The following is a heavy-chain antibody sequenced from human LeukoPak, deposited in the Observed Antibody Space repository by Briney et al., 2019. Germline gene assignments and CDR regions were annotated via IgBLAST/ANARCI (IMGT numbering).Heavy chain of an antibody. V-gene: IGHV3-48*03. J-gene: IGHJ4*02. Sequence: PGGSLTLSCEASGFTFGSYEMTWVRQAPGKGLEWLSYISTSGSIIVYADSVRSRFTVSRDNAKNSLYLQMNSLRAEDTAVYYCARERFHGSGAPKSDYWGQGTLVTVSS. CDR1: GFTFGSYE. D-gene: IGHD3-10*01. CDR3: ARERFHGSGAPKSDY. CDR2: ISTSGSII.